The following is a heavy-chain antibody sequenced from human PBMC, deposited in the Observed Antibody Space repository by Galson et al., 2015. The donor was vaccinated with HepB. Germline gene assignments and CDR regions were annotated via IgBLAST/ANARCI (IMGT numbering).Heavy chain of an antibody. J-gene: IGHJ4*02. D-gene: IGHD2-2*01. CDR1: AFTFSSYA. CDR3: AGYCSSTSCYSERGGSFDY. Sequence: SLRLSCAASAFTFSSYAMSWVRQAPGKGLEWVSAISVSGGNTYYADSVKGRFTISRDNSKNTLSLQMDSLRAEDTAMYYCAGYCSSTSCYSERGGSFDYWGQGTLVTVSS. V-gene: IGHV3-23*01. CDR2: ISVSGGNT.